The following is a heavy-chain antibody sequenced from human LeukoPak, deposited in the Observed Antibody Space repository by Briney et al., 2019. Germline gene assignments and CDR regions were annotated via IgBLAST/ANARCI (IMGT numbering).Heavy chain of an antibody. CDR2: IIRISRPT. Sequence: SLRPSCAAAAISFSDHSMNWVSQAPGKWLEWDSYIIRISRPTYYADSVKGPFTISRDNAKNSLYLQMNRLTAEHPCVNDRARSFNYVGWFDPWGQGTLVTVCS. D-gene: IGHD4-11*01. J-gene: IGHJ5*02. CDR3: ARSFNYVGWFDP. V-gene: IGHV3-48*01. CDR1: AISFSDHS.